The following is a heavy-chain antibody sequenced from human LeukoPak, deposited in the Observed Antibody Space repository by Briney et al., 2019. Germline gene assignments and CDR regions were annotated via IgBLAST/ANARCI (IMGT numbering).Heavy chain of an antibody. Sequence: SETLSLTCAVYGGSFSGYYWSWVRQPPGKGLEWIGEIYHSGSTNYNPSLKSRVTISVDKSKNQFSLKLSSVTAADTAVYYCARDGAGIAAAGTYYGMDVWGQGTTVTVSS. D-gene: IGHD6-13*01. J-gene: IGHJ6*02. CDR1: GGSFSGYY. CDR3: ARDGAGIAAAGTYYGMDV. V-gene: IGHV4-34*01. CDR2: IYHSGST.